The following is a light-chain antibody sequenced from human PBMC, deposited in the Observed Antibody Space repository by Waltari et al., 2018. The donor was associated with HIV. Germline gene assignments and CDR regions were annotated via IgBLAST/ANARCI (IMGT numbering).Light chain of an antibody. J-gene: IGLJ2*01. CDR3: QSYDTSLSGSGV. CDR2: GNS. Sequence: QSVLTQPPSVSGATGQRVPISCTGSSSKIGAGYDVHWYQQLPGTAPRVLIYGNSNRPSGVPDRFSGSKSGTSASLAITGLQAEDEADYYCQSYDTSLSGSGVFGGGTKLTVL. CDR1: SSKIGAGYD. V-gene: IGLV1-40*01.